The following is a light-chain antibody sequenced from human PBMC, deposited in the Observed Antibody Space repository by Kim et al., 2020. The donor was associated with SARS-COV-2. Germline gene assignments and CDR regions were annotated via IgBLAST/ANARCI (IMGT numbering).Light chain of an antibody. CDR1: SSDIGSYNL. J-gene: IGLJ2*01. V-gene: IGLV2-23*02. CDR3: CTYAGSSTTEV. CDR2: EVS. Sequence: QSALTQPASVSGSPGQSITISCTGTSSDIGSYNLVSWYQQHPGKAPKLIIYEVSKRPSGVSNRFSGSKSGNTASLTISGLQAEDEADYYCCTYAGSSTTEVVGGGTQVTVL.